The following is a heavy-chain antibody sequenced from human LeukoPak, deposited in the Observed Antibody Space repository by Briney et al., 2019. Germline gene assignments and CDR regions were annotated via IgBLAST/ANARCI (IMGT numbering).Heavy chain of an antibody. CDR2: ISSSGSTT. J-gene: IGHJ4*02. D-gene: IGHD6-13*01. Sequence: GGSLRLSCAASGFTFSSYEMNWVRQAPGKGLEWVSYISSSGSTTYYADSAKGRFTISRDNSKNTLFLQMHSLRAEDTAVYYCAKGSVPIISSSYFDYWGQGTLVTVSS. V-gene: IGHV3-48*03. CDR1: GFTFSSYE. CDR3: AKGSVPIISSSYFDY.